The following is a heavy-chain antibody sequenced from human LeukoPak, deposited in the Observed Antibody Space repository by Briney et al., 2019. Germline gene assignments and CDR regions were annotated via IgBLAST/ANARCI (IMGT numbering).Heavy chain of an antibody. CDR2: ISGSGGST. D-gene: IGHD1-26*01. Sequence: GGSLRLSCAASGFTFSSYAMSWVRQAPGKGLEWVSAISGSGGSTYYADSVKGRFTISRDNSKTTLFLQMNSLRAEDTAVYYCAKDPRVGSRVATPCHWGQGTLVTVSS. J-gene: IGHJ4*02. CDR1: GFTFSSYA. V-gene: IGHV3-23*01. CDR3: AKDPRVGSRVATPCH.